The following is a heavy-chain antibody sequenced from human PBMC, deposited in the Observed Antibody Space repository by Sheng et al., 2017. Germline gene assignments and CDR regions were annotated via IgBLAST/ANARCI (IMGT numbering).Heavy chain of an antibody. CDR3: ARDRGXVNPVVGAFDI. J-gene: IGHJ3*02. CDR2: IIPIFGTA. Sequence: QVQLVQSGAEVKKPGSSVKVSCKASGGTFSSYGISWVRQAPGQGLEWMGGIIPIFGTANYAQKFQGRVTITTDESTSTAYMELSSLRSEDTAVYYCARDRGXVNPVVGAFDIWGQGTMVTVSS. CDR1: GGTFSSYG. V-gene: IGHV1-69*05. D-gene: IGHD3-10*01.